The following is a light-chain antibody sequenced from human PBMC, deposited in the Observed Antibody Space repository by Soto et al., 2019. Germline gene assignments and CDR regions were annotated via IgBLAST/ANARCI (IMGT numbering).Light chain of an antibody. CDR1: SSDVGSYNL. Sequence: SVLPKPASVSGSPGQSITISCTGTSSDVGSYNLVSWYQHHPGKAPKFMIYEVSKRPSGVSNRFSGSKSGNTASLTISGLQAEDEADYYCCSYAGTSTYVFGTGTKVTVL. J-gene: IGLJ1*01. CDR2: EVS. V-gene: IGLV2-23*02. CDR3: CSYAGTSTYV.